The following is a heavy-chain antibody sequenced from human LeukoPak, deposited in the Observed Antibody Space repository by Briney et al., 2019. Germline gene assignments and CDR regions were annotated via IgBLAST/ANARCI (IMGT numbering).Heavy chain of an antibody. Sequence: SETLSLTCAVYGGSFSGYYWSWLRQPPGKGLEWIGEINHSGSTNYNPSLKSRVTISVDTSKNQFSLKLSSVTAADTAVYYCARRSSSYIRAPFDYWGQGTLVTVSS. CDR2: INHSGST. V-gene: IGHV4-34*01. J-gene: IGHJ4*02. CDR3: ARRSSSYIRAPFDY. D-gene: IGHD6-13*01. CDR1: GGSFSGYY.